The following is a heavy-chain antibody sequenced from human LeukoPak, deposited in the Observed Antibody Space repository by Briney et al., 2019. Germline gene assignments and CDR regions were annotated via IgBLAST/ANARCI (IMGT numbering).Heavy chain of an antibody. CDR1: GYTFTSHY. V-gene: IGHV1-46*01. J-gene: IGHJ6*03. CDR3: ARDADSSGSTDHYYYMDV. CDR2: IKPSDGST. D-gene: IGHD6-19*01. Sequence: GASVKVSCKASGYTFTSHYMHWVRQAPGQGLEWMGIIKPSDGSTSYAQKFQGRVTMTRDTSTSTVNMELSSLRSEDTAVYYCARDADSSGSTDHYYYMDVWGTGTTVTTSS.